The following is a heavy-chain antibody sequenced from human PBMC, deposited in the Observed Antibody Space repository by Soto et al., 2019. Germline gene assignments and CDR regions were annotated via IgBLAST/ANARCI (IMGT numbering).Heavy chain of an antibody. CDR3: AKPGSGYDYFVY. Sequence: GGSLRLSCAASGFTFSSYGMHWVRQAPGKGLEWVAVIWYDGSNKYYADSVKGRFTISRDNSKNTLYLQMNSLRAEDTAVYYCAKPGSGYDYFVYWGQGTLVTVSS. J-gene: IGHJ4*02. D-gene: IGHD5-12*01. CDR2: IWYDGSNK. V-gene: IGHV3-33*06. CDR1: GFTFSSYG.